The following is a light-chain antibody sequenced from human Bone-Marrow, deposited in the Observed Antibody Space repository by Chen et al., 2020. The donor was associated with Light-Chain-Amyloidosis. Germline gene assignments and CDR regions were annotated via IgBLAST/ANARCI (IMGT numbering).Light chain of an antibody. CDR3: AAGDGSLSGYV. V-gene: IGLV2-14*03. Sequence: QSALTQPASVSGSPGQSITLSCTGTRSDVGGYDYVTWYQQHPGKAPKLMIYDVSSRPSGVSNLFSGSKSGTSAFLAISGLRSEDEADYYCAAGDGSLSGYVFGTGTKVIVL. J-gene: IGLJ1*01. CDR1: RSDVGGYDY. CDR2: DVS.